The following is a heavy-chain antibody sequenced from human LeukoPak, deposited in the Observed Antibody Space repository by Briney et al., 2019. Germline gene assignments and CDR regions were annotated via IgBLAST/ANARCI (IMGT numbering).Heavy chain of an antibody. CDR1: GYTFTGYY. CDR3: ARVPRAASLNGNSYYFDY. V-gene: IGHV1-2*02. Sequence: GASVKVSCKASGYTFTGYYMHWVRQAPGQGLEWMGWINPNSGGTNYAQKFQGRVTMTRDTSISTAYMELSRLRSDDTAVYYCARVPRAASLNGNSYYFDYWGQGTLVTVSS. D-gene: IGHD4-23*01. J-gene: IGHJ4*02. CDR2: INPNSGGT.